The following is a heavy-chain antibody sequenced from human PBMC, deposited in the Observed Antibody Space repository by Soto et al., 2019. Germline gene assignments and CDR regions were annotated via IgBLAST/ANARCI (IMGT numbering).Heavy chain of an antibody. D-gene: IGHD3-3*01. Sequence: GGSLRLSCAASGFTFSSYAMHWVRQAPGKGLEWVAVISYDGSNKYYADSVKGRFTISRDNSKNTLYLQMNSLRAEDTAVYYCARDQRFLEWLLSSDYYYYGTDVWGQGTTVTVSS. CDR3: ARDQRFLEWLLSSDYYYYGTDV. J-gene: IGHJ6*02. V-gene: IGHV3-30-3*01. CDR2: ISYDGSNK. CDR1: GFTFSSYA.